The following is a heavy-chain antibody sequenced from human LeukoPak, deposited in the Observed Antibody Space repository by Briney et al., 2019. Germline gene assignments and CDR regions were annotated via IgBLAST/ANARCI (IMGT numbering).Heavy chain of an antibody. V-gene: IGHV4-61*01. CDR3: ARDRFGEFDY. Sequence: SETLSLTCTVSGGSVSSGNYYWSWIRQPPGKGLEWIGYIYYSESTNYNPSLKSRVTISLDTSKNQLSLKLSSVTAADTAVYYCARDRFGEFDYWGQGTLVTVSS. CDR2: IYYSEST. CDR1: GGSVSSGNYY. J-gene: IGHJ4*02. D-gene: IGHD3-10*01.